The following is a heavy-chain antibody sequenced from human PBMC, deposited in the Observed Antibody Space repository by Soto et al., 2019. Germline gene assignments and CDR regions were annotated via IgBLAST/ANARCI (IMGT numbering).Heavy chain of an antibody. CDR2: LSGSGDTT. CDR1: VFTFSSYG. J-gene: IGHJ6*02. Sequence: WWSLRLSCSASVFTFSSYGMNWLRQAPGKGLEWVSALSGSGDTTYYADSVRGRFSISRDNSKNTLYLQMSSLRGEDTAVYYCAKGTQFFYYYAMDVWGQGTTVTVSS. V-gene: IGHV3-23*01. CDR3: AKGTQFFYYYAMDV.